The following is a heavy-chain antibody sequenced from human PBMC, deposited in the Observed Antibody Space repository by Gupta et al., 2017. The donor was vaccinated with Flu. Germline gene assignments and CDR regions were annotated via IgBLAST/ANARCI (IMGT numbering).Heavy chain of an antibody. D-gene: IGHD2-2*01. CDR2: VRSKAYGGTA. CDR3: SRAGIYCGSTSCYVGWFDP. J-gene: IGHJ5*02. V-gene: IGHV3-49*02. Sequence: VRQAPGKGLEWVGFVRSKAYGGTAEYAASVNGRFTISRDDSKSIAYLQMNSLKTEDTAVYYCSRAGIYCGSTSCYVGWFDPWGQGTRVTVSS.